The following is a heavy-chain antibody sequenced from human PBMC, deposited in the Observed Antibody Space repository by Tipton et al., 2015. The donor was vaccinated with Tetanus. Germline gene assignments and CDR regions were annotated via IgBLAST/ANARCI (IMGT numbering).Heavy chain of an antibody. CDR2: SWYDGTDK. D-gene: IGHD2-15*01. Sequence: SLRLSCAASGFIFSSYGIHWVRQAPGKGREWVAVSWYDGTDKYYADSVKGRFTISRDNSKNTLYLQMNSLRAGDTAVYYCAREGDCSGGSCFSGDFDNWGQGTQVTASS. CDR3: AREGDCSGGSCFSGDFDN. J-gene: IGHJ4*02. CDR1: GFIFSSYG. V-gene: IGHV3-33*01.